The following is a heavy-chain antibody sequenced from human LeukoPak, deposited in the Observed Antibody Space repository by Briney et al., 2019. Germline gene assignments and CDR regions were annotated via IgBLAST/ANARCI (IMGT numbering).Heavy chain of an antibody. Sequence: GGSLRLSCAASGFTFSDYYMSWIRQAPGKGLEWVSYISSSGSTTYYADSVKGRFTISRDNAKNSLYLQMNSLRAEDTAVYYCARTKNKSVGATFDYWGQGTLVTVSS. CDR3: ARTKNKSVGATFDY. CDR1: GFTFSDYY. V-gene: IGHV3-11*04. J-gene: IGHJ4*02. CDR2: ISSSGSTT. D-gene: IGHD1-26*01.